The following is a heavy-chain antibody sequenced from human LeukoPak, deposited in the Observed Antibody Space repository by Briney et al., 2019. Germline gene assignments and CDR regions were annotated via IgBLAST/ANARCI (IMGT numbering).Heavy chain of an antibody. CDR2: ITGSGGST. CDR1: GFTFSNYG. J-gene: IGHJ6*03. V-gene: IGHV3-23*01. D-gene: IGHD2-15*01. CDR3: ARKGWSPRYYYMDV. Sequence: GGSLRLSCAASGFTFSNYGLSWVRQAPGKGLEWVSGITGSGGSTYYADSVKGRFTISRDNSKNTLYLQMNSLRAEDTAIYYCARKGWSPRYYYMDVWGKGTTVIVSS.